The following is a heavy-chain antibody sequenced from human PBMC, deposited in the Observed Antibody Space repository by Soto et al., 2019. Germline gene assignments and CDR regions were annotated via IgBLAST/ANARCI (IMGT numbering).Heavy chain of an antibody. D-gene: IGHD7-27*01. CDR3: ARDRGGNWGSVY. CDR2: ISAYNGNT. J-gene: IGHJ4*02. V-gene: IGHV1-18*01. Sequence: QVQLVQSGAEVKKPGATVKVSCKASGYTFTSYGIIWVRQAPGQGLEWMGWISAYNGNTNYAQKLQGRVTMTTDTSTSTGYMELRSLRSDATAVYYCARDRGGNWGSVYWGQGTLVTVSS. CDR1: GYTFTSYG.